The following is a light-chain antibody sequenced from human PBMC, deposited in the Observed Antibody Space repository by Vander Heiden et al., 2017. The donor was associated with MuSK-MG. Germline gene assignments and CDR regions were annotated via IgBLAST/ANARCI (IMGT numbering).Light chain of an antibody. CDR3: QQRSNWPLT. CDR1: QSVSSY. CDR2: DAS. Sequence: VLTHSPATLSLSPGERATLSCRASQSVSSYLAWYQQKPGQAPRLLIYDASNRATGIPARFSGSGSGTDFTLTISSLEPEDFAVYYCQQRSNWPLTFGGGTKVEIK. J-gene: IGKJ4*01. V-gene: IGKV3-11*01.